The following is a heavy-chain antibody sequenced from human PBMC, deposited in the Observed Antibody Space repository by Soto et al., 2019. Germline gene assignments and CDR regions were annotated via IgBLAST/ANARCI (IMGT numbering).Heavy chain of an antibody. CDR1: GGTFSSYA. V-gene: IGHV1-69*05. J-gene: IGHJ5*02. Sequence: GASAKVSCKASGGTFSSYAISWVRQAPGQGLEWMGGIIPIFGTANYAQKFQGRVTMTRDTSISTAYMELSRLRSDDTAVYYCARGGSSSPRYFDWLSPSGWFDPWGQGTLVTVSS. CDR2: IIPIFGTA. D-gene: IGHD3-9*01. CDR3: ARGGSSSPRYFDWLSPSGWFDP.